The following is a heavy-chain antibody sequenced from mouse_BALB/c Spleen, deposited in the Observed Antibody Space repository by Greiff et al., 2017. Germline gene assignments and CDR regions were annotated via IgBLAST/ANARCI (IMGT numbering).Heavy chain of an antibody. Sequence: EVMLVESGPSLVKPSQTLSLTCSVTGDSITSGYWNWIRKFPGNKLEYMGYISYSGSTYYNPSLKSRISITRDTSKNQYYLQLNSVTTEDTATYYCARLYYGSSLAWFAYWGQGTLVTVSA. V-gene: IGHV3-8*02. D-gene: IGHD1-1*01. CDR3: ARLYYGSSLAWFAY. CDR2: ISYSGST. CDR1: GDSITSGY. J-gene: IGHJ3*01.